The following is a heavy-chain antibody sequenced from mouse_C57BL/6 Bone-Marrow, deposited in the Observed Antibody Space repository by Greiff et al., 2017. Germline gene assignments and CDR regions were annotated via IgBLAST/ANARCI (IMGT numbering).Heavy chain of an antibody. CDR2: IDPENGDT. CDR3: TTGGGSSLFDY. J-gene: IGHJ2*01. CDR1: GFNIKDDY. D-gene: IGHD1-1*01. Sequence: VQLQQSGAELVRPGASVKLSCTASGFNIKDDYMHWVKQRPEQGREWIGWIDPENGDTEYASKFQGKATITADTSSNTAYLQLSSLTSEDTAVYYCTTGGGSSLFDYWGQGTTLTVSS. V-gene: IGHV14-4*01.